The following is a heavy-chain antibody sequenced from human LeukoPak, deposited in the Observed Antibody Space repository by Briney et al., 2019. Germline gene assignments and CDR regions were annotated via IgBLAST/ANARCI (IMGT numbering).Heavy chain of an antibody. CDR3: ARDFSAYVGSYYGMDV. V-gene: IGHV3-23*01. J-gene: IGHJ6*01. Sequence: GGSLRLSCAASGFTFSSYAMSWVRQAPGKGLEWVSAISGSGGSTYYADSVKGRFTISRDNSKNTLYLQMNSLRAEDTAAYNCARDFSAYVGSYYGMDVWGQGTTVTVSS. CDR1: GFTFSSYA. CDR2: ISGSGGST. D-gene: IGHD5-12*01.